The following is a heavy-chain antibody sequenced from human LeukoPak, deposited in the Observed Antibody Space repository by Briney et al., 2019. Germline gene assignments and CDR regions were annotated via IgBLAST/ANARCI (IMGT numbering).Heavy chain of an antibody. CDR3: ARDGCSSTSCYVPPPY. V-gene: IGHV3-30*04. CDR2: ISYDGSNK. Sequence: GGSLRLSCAASGFTFSSYAMHWVRQAPGKGLEWVAVISYDGSNKYYADSVKGRFTISRDKSKNTLYLQMTSLRAEDTAVYYCARDGCSSTSCYVPPPYWGQGTLVTVSS. D-gene: IGHD2-2*01. J-gene: IGHJ4*02. CDR1: GFTFSSYA.